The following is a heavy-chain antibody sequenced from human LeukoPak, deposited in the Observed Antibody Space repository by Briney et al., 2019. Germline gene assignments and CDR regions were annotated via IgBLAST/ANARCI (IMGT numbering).Heavy chain of an antibody. Sequence: GGSLRLFCADCGFTFSRYWVLWVRHTRGKGRVWVSCIRADGRVTRHADSVEGRLTIPRDNTKSTLYLQMHSVRAEDTCVYLCATAGGDGSRMGFDPGGQRPLVTVPS. J-gene: IGHJ5*02. V-gene: IGHV3-74*01. CDR1: GFTFSRYW. CDR3: ATAGGDGSRMGFDP. D-gene: IGHD2-15*01. CDR2: IRADGRVT.